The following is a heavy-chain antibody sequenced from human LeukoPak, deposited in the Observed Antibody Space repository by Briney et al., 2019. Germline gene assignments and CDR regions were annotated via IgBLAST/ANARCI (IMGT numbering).Heavy chain of an antibody. V-gene: IGHV4-59*08. CDR3: ARQGRAVASDPDY. J-gene: IGHJ4*02. Sequence: SETLSLTCTVSGGSISSYYWSWIRQPPGKGLEWIGYIYYSGSTNYNPSLKSRVTISVDTHKNQFSLKLSSVTAADTAVYYCARQGRAVASDPDYWGQGTLVTVSS. CDR1: GGSISSYY. D-gene: IGHD6-19*01. CDR2: IYYSGST.